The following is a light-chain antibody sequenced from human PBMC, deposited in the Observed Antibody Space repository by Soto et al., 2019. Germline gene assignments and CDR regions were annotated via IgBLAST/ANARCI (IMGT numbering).Light chain of an antibody. CDR1: TSDIGAYNY. J-gene: IGLJ1*01. V-gene: IGLV2-8*01. Sequence: QSVLTQPPSASGSPGQSVTISCTGTTSDIGAYNYVSWYQQRPGKAPKLIIYEVTRRPSGVPDRIFGSKSYTTASLTVSGLQAEDEADYYCSSFAGTNSFVFGTGTKVIV. CDR3: SSFAGTNSFV. CDR2: EVT.